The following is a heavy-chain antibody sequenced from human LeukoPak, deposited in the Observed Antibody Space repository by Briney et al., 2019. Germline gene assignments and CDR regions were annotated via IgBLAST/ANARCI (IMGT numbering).Heavy chain of an antibody. D-gene: IGHD6-19*01. CDR1: GYTFTSYY. V-gene: IGHV1-18*04. CDR2: ISAYNGNT. CDR3: ARGDSSGWGLDY. J-gene: IGHJ4*02. Sequence: ASVKVSCKASGYTFTSYYMHWVRQAPGQGLEWMGWISAYNGNTNYAQKLQGRVTMTTDTSTSTAYMELRSLRSDDTAVYYCARGDSSGWGLDYWGLGTLVTVSS.